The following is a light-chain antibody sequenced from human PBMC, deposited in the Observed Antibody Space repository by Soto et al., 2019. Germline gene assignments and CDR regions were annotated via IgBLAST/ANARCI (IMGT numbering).Light chain of an antibody. CDR1: QGIRND. CDR3: LQHSTYPLT. Sequence: DLQMTQFPSSLSASVGDRVTITCRSSQGIRNDLAWYQQKPGKAPKLLIYAASSLQSGVQSRFSGSGSGTEFTLAISSMQPEDFATFYCLQHSTYPLTFGQGTKVEIK. CDR2: AAS. V-gene: IGKV1-17*01. J-gene: IGKJ1*01.